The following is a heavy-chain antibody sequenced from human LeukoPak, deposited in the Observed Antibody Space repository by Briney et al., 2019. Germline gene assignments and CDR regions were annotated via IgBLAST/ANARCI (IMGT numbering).Heavy chain of an antibody. V-gene: IGHV3-7*01. CDR1: GFTFSSYW. Sequence: GGSLRLSCAASGFTFSSYWMSWVRQAPGKGLEWVANIKQDGSEKYYVDSVKGRFTISRDNAKNSLYLQMNSLRAEDTAVYYCAREGGGIAAAGIYFDYWGQGTLVTVSS. J-gene: IGHJ4*02. D-gene: IGHD6-13*01. CDR2: IKQDGSEK. CDR3: AREGGGIAAAGIYFDY.